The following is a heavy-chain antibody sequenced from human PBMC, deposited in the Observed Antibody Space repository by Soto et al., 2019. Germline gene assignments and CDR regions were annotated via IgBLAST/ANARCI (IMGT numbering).Heavy chain of an antibody. CDR2: IIPIFGTA. J-gene: IGHJ3*02. Sequence: QVQLVQSGAEVKKPGSSVKVSCKASGGTFSSYASSWVRQAPGQGLEWMGGIIPIFGTANYAQKFQGRDKITADESTSTAYMELSSLRSEDTAVYYCARGLRVQYYYGSGSYTAAFDIWGQGTMVTVSS. D-gene: IGHD3-10*01. CDR1: GGTFSSYA. CDR3: ARGLRVQYYYGSGSYTAAFDI. V-gene: IGHV1-69*01.